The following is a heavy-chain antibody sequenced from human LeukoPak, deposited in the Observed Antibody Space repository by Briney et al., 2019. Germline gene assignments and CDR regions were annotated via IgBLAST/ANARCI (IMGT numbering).Heavy chain of an antibody. Sequence: QSGGSLRLSCAASGFSFSVYEIHWVRQAPGKGLEWIADISSSGTTTYYADSVKGRFTMSRDNAKNSLYLQMNSLGAEDTAVYYWTTLTVASNFDYWGQGTLVTVSS. CDR2: ISSSGTTT. CDR3: TTLTVASNFDY. CDR1: GFSFSVYE. J-gene: IGHJ4*02. D-gene: IGHD6-19*01. V-gene: IGHV3-48*03.